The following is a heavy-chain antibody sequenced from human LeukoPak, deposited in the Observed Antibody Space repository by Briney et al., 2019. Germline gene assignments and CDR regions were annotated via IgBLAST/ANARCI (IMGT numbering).Heavy chain of an antibody. CDR3: ASGDYASMIPRYGMDV. Sequence: PGGSLRLSCAASGFTFSSYWMSWVRQAPGKGLEWVANIKQDGSEKYYVDSVKGRFTISRDNAENSLYLQMNSLRAEDTAVYYCASGDYASMIPRYGMDVWGQGTTVTVSS. D-gene: IGHD4-17*01. CDR2: IKQDGSEK. CDR1: GFTFSSYW. J-gene: IGHJ6*02. V-gene: IGHV3-7*01.